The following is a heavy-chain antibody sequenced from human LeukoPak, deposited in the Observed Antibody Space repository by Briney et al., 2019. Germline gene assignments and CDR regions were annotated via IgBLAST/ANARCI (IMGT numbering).Heavy chain of an antibody. CDR2: ISGSGGST. D-gene: IGHD6-13*01. CDR3: ARDQAAGTHFDY. Sequence: GGSLRLSCAASGFTFSSYAMSWVRQAPGKGLEWVSAISGSGGSTYYADSVKGRFTISRDNSKNTLYLQMNSLRAEDTAVYYCARDQAAGTHFDYWGQGTLVTVSS. V-gene: IGHV3-23*01. J-gene: IGHJ4*02. CDR1: GFTFSSYA.